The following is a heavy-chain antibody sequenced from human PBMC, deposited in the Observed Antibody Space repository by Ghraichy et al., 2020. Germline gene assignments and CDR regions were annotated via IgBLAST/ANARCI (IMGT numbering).Heavy chain of an antibody. CDR3: ARDLSLANPGGFDY. CDR1: GFTFSSYS. J-gene: IGHJ4*02. D-gene: IGHD1-14*01. CDR2: ISSRSAYI. Sequence: GGSLRLSCGASGFTFSSYSMNWVRQAPGKGLEWVSTISSRSAYIYYADSVQGRFTISRDNAKNSLYLQLNSLRAEDTAVYYCARDLSLANPGGFDYWGQGNLVTVSS. V-gene: IGHV3-21*01.